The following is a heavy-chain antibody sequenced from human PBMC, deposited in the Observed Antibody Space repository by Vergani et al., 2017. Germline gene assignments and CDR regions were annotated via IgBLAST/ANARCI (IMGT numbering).Heavy chain of an antibody. CDR2: IYYSGST. D-gene: IGHD6-6*01. Sequence: QLQLQESGPGLVKPSETLSLTCTVSGGSISSSSYYWGWIRQPPGKGREWIGSIYYSGSTYYNPSLKSRVTISVDTSKNQFSLKLSSVTAADTAVYYCARDSSSSLDYWGQGTLVTVSS. CDR3: ARDSSSSLDY. V-gene: IGHV4-39*07. J-gene: IGHJ4*02. CDR1: GGSISSSSYY.